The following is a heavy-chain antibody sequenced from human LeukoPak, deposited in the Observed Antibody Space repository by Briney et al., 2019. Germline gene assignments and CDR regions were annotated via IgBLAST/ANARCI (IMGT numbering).Heavy chain of an antibody. CDR3: AREEGYCSSTSCSKGGY. J-gene: IGHJ4*02. CDR2: ISAYNGNT. CDR1: GYTFTSYG. V-gene: IGHV1-18*01. Sequence: GASVKVSCKASGYTFTSYGISWVRQAPGQGLEWMGWISAYNGNTNYAQKLQGRVTMTTDTSTSTAYMELRSLRSDDTAVYYRAREEGYCSSTSCSKGGYWGQGTLVTVSS. D-gene: IGHD2-2*01.